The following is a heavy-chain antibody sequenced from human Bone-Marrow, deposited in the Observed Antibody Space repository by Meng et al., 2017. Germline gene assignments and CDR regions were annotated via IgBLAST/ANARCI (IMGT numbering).Heavy chain of an antibody. CDR3: AKVEYKSGAYYFDH. V-gene: IGHV3-9*01. J-gene: IGHJ4*02. CDR2: IRWNSGNI. CDR1: GFTFDESA. Sequence: SLNISCAASGFTFDESAMQWVRQAPGKGLEWVSGIRWNSGNIGYEDSVKGRFTISRDNAKNSLYLQMNSLRAEDTALYYCAKVEYKSGAYYFDHWGQGTLVTVSS. D-gene: IGHD3-10*01.